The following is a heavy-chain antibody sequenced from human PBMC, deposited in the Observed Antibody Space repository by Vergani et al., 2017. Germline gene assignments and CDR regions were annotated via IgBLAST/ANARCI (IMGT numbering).Heavy chain of an antibody. Sequence: EVQLVESGGGLVQPGRSLRLSCTASGFTFGDYAMSWVRQAPGKGLEWVGFIRSKAYGGTTEYAASVKGRFTISRDDSKNTLYLQMNSLKTEDTAVYYCTTLPHDYGDPYYFDYWGQGTLVTVSS. J-gene: IGHJ4*02. V-gene: IGHV3-49*04. CDR2: IRSKAYGGTT. D-gene: IGHD4-17*01. CDR1: GFTFGDYA. CDR3: TTLPHDYGDPYYFDY.